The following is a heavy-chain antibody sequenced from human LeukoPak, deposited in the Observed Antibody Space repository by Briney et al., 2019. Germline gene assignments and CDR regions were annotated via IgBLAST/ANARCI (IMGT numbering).Heavy chain of an antibody. J-gene: IGHJ4*02. CDR2: ISGSGGST. Sequence: GGSLRLSCEASGFXFSSYAMSWVRQAPGKGLEWVSAISGSGGSTYYADSVKGRFTISRDNSKNTLYLQMNSLRAEDTAVYYCAHISSSWPDYWGQGTLVTVSS. V-gene: IGHV3-23*01. D-gene: IGHD6-13*01. CDR1: GFXFSSYA. CDR3: AHISSSWPDY.